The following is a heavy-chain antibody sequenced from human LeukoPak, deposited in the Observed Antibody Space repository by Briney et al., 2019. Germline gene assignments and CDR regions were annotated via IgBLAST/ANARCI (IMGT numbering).Heavy chain of an antibody. CDR1: GYTFTSHC. D-gene: IGHD3-10*01. CDR2: INPSGDNT. CDR3: ARGRGDGSGSHAPKADFYCMDV. J-gene: IGHJ6*02. Sequence: ASVKVSCKASGYTFTSHCVHWVRQAPGQGLEWMGIINPSGDNTNYAQNFQGRVTMTRDTSTSTVYMELSSLRSEDTAVYYCARGRGDGSGSHAPKADFYCMDVWGQGTTVTVPS. V-gene: IGHV1-46*01.